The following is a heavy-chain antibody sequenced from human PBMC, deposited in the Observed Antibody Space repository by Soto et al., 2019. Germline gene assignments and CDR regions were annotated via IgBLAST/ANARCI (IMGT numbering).Heavy chain of an antibody. D-gene: IGHD3-3*01. CDR2: ISGSGGST. J-gene: IGHJ5*02. CDR3: AKGDDFWSGYYNWFDP. CDR1: GFTFSSYA. V-gene: IGHV3-23*01. Sequence: GGSLRLSCAASGFTFSSYAMSWVRQAPGKGLEWVSAISGSGGSTYYADSVKGRFTISRDNSKNTLYLQMNSLRAEDTAVYYCAKGDDFWSGYYNWFDPWGQGTLVTVSS.